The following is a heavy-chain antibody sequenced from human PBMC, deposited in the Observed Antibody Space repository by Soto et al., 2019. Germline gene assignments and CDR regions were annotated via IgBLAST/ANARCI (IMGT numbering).Heavy chain of an antibody. Sequence: SETLSLTCTVSGGSISSGDYYWSWIRQPPGKGLEWIGYIYYSGSTYYNPSLKSRVTISVDTSKNQFSLKLSSVTAADTAVYYCARSVTIFGAVTDPPRDNWFDPWGQGTLVTVSS. CDR3: ARSVTIFGAVTDPPRDNWFDP. D-gene: IGHD3-3*01. CDR1: GGSISSGDYY. CDR2: IYYSGST. J-gene: IGHJ5*02. V-gene: IGHV4-30-4*01.